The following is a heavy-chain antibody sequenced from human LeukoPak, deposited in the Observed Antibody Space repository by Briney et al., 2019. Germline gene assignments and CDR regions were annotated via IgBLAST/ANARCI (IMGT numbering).Heavy chain of an antibody. Sequence: PSETLSLTCAVSGGSISSSNWWSWVRQPPGKGLEWIGEIYHSGSTNYNPSLKSRVTISVDKSKNQFSLKLSSVTAADTAVYYCARAAGHCNTTTCYPEYFQHWGQGTLVTVSS. V-gene: IGHV4-4*02. CDR3: ARAAGHCNTTTCYPEYFQH. D-gene: IGHD2-2*01. J-gene: IGHJ1*01. CDR2: IYHSGST. CDR1: GGSISSSNW.